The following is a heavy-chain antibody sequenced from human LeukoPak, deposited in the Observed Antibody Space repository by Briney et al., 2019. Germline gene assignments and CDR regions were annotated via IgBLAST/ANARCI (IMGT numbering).Heavy chain of an antibody. CDR2: ISSSSSYI. CDR3: ARGRLMITFGGVIDFDS. CDR1: GFTFNNYW. D-gene: IGHD3-16*02. V-gene: IGHV3-21*01. Sequence: GGSLRLSCAASGFTFNNYWMTWVRQAPGMGLEWVSSISSSSSYIYYADSVKGRFTISRDNAKNSLYLQMNSLGAEDTAVYYCARGRLMITFGGVIDFDSWGQGTLVTASP. J-gene: IGHJ4*02.